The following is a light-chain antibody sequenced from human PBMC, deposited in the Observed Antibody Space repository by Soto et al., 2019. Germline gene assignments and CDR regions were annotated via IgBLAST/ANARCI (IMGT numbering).Light chain of an antibody. CDR3: QSYDSSGLVV. V-gene: IGLV6-57*04. CDR1: SGSIASNY. CDR2: EDN. Sequence: NFMLTQPHSVSESPGKTVTISCTRSSGSIASNYVQWYQQRPGSAPTTVIYEDNQRPSGVPDRFSGSIDSSSNSASLTISGPKTEDEADYYCQSYDSSGLVVFGGGTKPAVL. J-gene: IGLJ2*01.